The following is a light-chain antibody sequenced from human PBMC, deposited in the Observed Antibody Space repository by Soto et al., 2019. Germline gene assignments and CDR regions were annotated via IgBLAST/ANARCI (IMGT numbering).Light chain of an antibody. CDR1: STDVGSFNL. Sequence: QSALTQPASVSGSPGQSITISCTGTSTDVGSFNLVSWYQQHPGKAPKLIIYEAFMRPSGVSNRFSGSKSGNTASLTISGLQADDEADYYCTSFTISNTWVFGGGTKLTVL. CDR2: EAF. J-gene: IGLJ3*02. V-gene: IGLV2-14*02. CDR3: TSFTISNTWV.